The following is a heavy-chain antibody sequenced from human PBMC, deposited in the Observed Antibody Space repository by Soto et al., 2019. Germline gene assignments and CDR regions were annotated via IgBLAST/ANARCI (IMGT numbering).Heavy chain of an antibody. CDR2: ISGSGGST. CDR1: GFTFSSYA. D-gene: IGHD2-15*01. Sequence: LGGSLRLSCAASGFTFSSYAMSWVRQAPGKGLEWVSAISGSGGSTYYADSVKGRFTISRDNSKNTLYPQMNSLRAEDTAVYYCAKDAGYCSGGSCYRQNPSFDPWGQGTLVTVSS. CDR3: AKDAGYCSGGSCYRQNPSFDP. J-gene: IGHJ5*02. V-gene: IGHV3-23*01.